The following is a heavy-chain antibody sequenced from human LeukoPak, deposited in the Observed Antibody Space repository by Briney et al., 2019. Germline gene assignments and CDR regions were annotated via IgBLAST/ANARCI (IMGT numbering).Heavy chain of an antibody. CDR3: ARKPLFRFGDLYPVVYMDV. CDR1: GFAFSSHS. D-gene: IGHD3-10*01. V-gene: IGHV3-30*04. J-gene: IGHJ6*02. Sequence: PGRSLRLSCAASGFAFSSHSLRWVRQAPGKGLEWVAVISHNGKTKYYADSVKGRSTVSRDNSKNTLYLQMNILRPEDSAVYYCARKPLFRFGDLYPVVYMDVWGQRTTVTVSS. CDR2: ISHNGKTK.